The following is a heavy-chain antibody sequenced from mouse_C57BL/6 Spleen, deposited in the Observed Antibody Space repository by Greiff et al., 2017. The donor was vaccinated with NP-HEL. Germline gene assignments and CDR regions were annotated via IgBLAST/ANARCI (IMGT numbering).Heavy chain of an antibody. CDR2: IDPSDSTT. CDR1: GYTFTSYW. V-gene: IGHV1-69*01. CDR3: ARSPYGNYWYFDV. D-gene: IGHD2-1*01. J-gene: IGHJ1*03. Sequence: VQLQQPGAELVMPGASVKLSCKASGYTFTSYWMHWVKQRPGQGLEWIGGIDPSDSTTNYNQKFKGKSTLTVDKSSSTAYMQLSSLTSEDSAVYYCARSPYGNYWYFDVWGTGTTVTVSS.